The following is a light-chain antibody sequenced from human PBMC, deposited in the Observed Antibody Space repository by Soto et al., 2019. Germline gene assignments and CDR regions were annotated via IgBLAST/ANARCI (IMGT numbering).Light chain of an antibody. Sequence: DIQMTQSPSTLSASVGDRVTITCRASQNISPWLAWYQQKPGKAPKILIYKASSLESGVPSRFSGSDSGTEFTLTISSLQPDDFATYYCQQYKTSFRTFGQGTKLEIK. CDR2: KAS. CDR3: QQYKTSFRT. J-gene: IGKJ2*01. V-gene: IGKV1-5*03. CDR1: QNISPW.